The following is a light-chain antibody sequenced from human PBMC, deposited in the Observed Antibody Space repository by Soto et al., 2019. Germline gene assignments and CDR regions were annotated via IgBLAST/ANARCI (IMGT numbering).Light chain of an antibody. CDR2: AAS. CDR1: QNINMF. J-gene: IGKJ1*01. V-gene: IGKV1-39*01. CDR3: QHSFSART. Sequence: DIQMTQSPSSLSASVGDRVTITCRASQNINMFLNWYRQRPGKAPDLLIFAASSLHSGVPSRFSGSGSGTNLTLSISSLQPEDFATYYSQHSFSARTFVQGTNVDIK.